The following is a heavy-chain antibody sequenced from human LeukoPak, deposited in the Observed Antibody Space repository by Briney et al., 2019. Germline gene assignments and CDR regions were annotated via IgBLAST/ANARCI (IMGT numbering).Heavy chain of an antibody. D-gene: IGHD1-26*01. V-gene: IGHV1-2*02. J-gene: IGHJ3*02. Sequence: GASVKVSCKTSGYTFTGYFLHWVRQAPGQGLEWMGRINPNSGGTNYAQKFQGRVTMTRDTSISTAYMELSRLRSDDTAVYYCARVPSVGATPLDAFDIWGQGTMVTVSS. CDR1: GYTFTGYF. CDR3: ARVPSVGATPLDAFDI. CDR2: INPNSGGT.